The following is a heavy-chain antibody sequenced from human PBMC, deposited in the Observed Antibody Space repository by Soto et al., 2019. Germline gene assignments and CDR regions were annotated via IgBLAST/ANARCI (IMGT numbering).Heavy chain of an antibody. J-gene: IGHJ5*01. CDR2: IHQNGTER. V-gene: IGHV3-7*04. Sequence: EVQLVESGGGVVQSGGSLRLSCTASGFPFNNYWMSWVRQAPGKGLEWVATIHQNGTERHYVDSVKGRFTISRDNAKKSLSLDLDRLRVEDTAVYYWSGGVATGPWGQGTLVGVSS. CDR3: SGGVATGP. D-gene: IGHD5-12*01. CDR1: GFPFNNYW.